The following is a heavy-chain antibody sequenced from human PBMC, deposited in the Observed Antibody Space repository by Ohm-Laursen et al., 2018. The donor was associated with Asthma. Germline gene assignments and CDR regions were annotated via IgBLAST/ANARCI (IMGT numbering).Heavy chain of an antibody. CDR2: IKSKTDGGTT. D-gene: IGHD5-18*01. CDR3: TTDRRGYSYGYDINWFDP. CDR1: GFTFSNAW. V-gene: IGHV3-15*01. J-gene: IGHJ5*02. Sequence: SLRLSCAASGFTFSNAWMSWVRQAPGKGLEWVGRIKSKTDGGTTDYAAPVKGRFTISRDDSKNTLYLQMNSLKTEDTAVYYCTTDRRGYSYGYDINWFDPWGQGTLVTVSS.